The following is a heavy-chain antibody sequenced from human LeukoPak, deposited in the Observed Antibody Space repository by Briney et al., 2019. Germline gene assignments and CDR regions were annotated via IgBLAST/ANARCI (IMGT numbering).Heavy chain of an antibody. CDR1: GFTFSDYY. CDR3: ARLLGESTIYDL. Sequence: PGGSLRLSCAASGFTFSDYYMSWVRQAPGKGLEWVASIRQNGVEKYYVDSVKGRFIISRDNAENSVSLQVNSLRGEDSATYYCARLLGESTIYDLWGQGTLVTVSS. J-gene: IGHJ5*02. CDR2: IRQNGVEK. V-gene: IGHV3-7*01. D-gene: IGHD3-16*01.